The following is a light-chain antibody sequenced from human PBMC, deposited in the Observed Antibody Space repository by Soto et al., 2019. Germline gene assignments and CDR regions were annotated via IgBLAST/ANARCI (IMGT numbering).Light chain of an antibody. Sequence: EIVMTQSPATLSVSPGERATLSCRASQSVSSNLAWYQQKPGQAPRLLIYGASSRATGIPVRFSGSGSGTGFTLTISSLEPEDSAVYYCHQRQSWPRTFGQGTKVDIK. CDR1: QSVSSN. CDR3: HQRQSWPRT. V-gene: IGKV3-15*01. CDR2: GAS. J-gene: IGKJ1*01.